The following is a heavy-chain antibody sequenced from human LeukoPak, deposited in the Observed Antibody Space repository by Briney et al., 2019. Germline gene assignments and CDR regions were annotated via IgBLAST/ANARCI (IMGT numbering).Heavy chain of an antibody. J-gene: IGHJ4*02. Sequence: SETLSLTCAVYDGSFSGYYCSWIRQPPGKGLEWIGEINHSGSANYNPSLKSRVTILLDTSKNQFSLKLSSVTAADTAVYYCASPWDFWGQGTLVTVSS. CDR1: DGSFSGYY. V-gene: IGHV4-34*01. CDR3: ASPWDF. CDR2: INHSGSA.